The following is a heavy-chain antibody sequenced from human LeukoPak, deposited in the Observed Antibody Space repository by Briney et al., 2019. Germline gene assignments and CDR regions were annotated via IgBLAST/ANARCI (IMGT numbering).Heavy chain of an antibody. CDR2: IDHSGST. Sequence: SETLSLTCAVYGGSFSGYYWSWIRQPPGKGLEWIGEIDHSGSTNYNPSLKSRVTISVDTSKNQFSLKLSSVTAADTAVYYCARRGSSGSYSTVDYWGQGTLVTVSS. CDR1: GGSFSGYY. D-gene: IGHD3-10*01. CDR3: ARRGSSGSYSTVDY. V-gene: IGHV4-34*01. J-gene: IGHJ4*02.